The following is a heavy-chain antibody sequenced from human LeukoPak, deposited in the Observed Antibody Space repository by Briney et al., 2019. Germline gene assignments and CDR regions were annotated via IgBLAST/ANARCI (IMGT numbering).Heavy chain of an antibody. CDR1: GFTFSSYA. CDR2: ISWNSGSI. J-gene: IGHJ4*02. D-gene: IGHD6-13*01. V-gene: IGHV3-9*01. Sequence: GGSLRLSCAASGFTFSSYAMHWVRQAPGKGLEWVSGISWNSGSIGYADSVKGRFTISRDNAKNSLYLQMNSLRAEDTALYYCAKAPGYRSSWYLYWGQGTLVTVSS. CDR3: AKAPGYRSSWYLY.